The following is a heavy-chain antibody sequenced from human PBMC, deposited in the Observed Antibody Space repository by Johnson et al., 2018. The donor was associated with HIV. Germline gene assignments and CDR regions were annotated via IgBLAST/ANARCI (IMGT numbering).Heavy chain of an antibody. CDR3: AKDLGITVAGRGGLDAFDI. V-gene: IGHV3-43*01. CDR1: GFTFDDYT. CDR2: ISWDGGST. Sequence: VQLVESGGGVVQPGRSLRLSCAASGFTFDDYTMHWVRQAPGKGLEWVSLISWDGGSTYYADSVKGRFTISRDNSRNTLYLQMKSLRAEDTAVYYCAKDLGITVAGRGGLDAFDIWGQGTMVTVSS. J-gene: IGHJ3*02. D-gene: IGHD6-19*01.